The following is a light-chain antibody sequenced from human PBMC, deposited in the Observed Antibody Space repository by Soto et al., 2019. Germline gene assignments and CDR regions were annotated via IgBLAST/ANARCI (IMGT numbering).Light chain of an antibody. CDR2: TAS. Sequence: DIQMTQSPSSLSASIGDRVSITCRASQTINSYLNWFQQKPGEAPHLLIYTASTLQGGVPSRFSGRGSGTDFTLTISSLRPEDFATYYCQQGYATPFTFGQGTRLEIK. V-gene: IGKV1-39*01. CDR3: QQGYATPFT. CDR1: QTINSY. J-gene: IGKJ5*01.